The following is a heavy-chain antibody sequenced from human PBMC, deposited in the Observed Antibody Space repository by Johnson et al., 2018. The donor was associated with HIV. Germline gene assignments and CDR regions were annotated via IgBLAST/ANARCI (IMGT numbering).Heavy chain of an antibody. CDR3: AKQGGSRLHLWVDAFDF. D-gene: IGHD3-10*01. V-gene: IGHV3-33*06. Sequence: QVQLVESGGGVVRPGGSLRLSCAASGFTFDDYGMSWVRQAPGKGLEWVAVIWYDGSNKYYADSVKGRFTISRDNSKNTLYLQMNSLRAEDTAVYYCAKQGGSRLHLWVDAFDFWGQGTMVTVSS. J-gene: IGHJ3*01. CDR1: GFTFDDYG. CDR2: IWYDGSNK.